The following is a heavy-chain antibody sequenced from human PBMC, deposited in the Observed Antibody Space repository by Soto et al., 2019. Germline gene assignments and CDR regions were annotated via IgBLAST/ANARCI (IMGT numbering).Heavy chain of an antibody. J-gene: IGHJ3*02. D-gene: IGHD6-19*01. CDR2: IFTGGST. Sequence: GGSLRLSCAASGFTVSSNYMSWVRQAPGKGLEWVSVIFTGGSTYYADSVKGRFTISRHSSKNTVYLQMNSLRAEDTAAYYCARDRYSSGWLDAFDIWGQGTMVTGSS. CDR3: ARDRYSSGWLDAFDI. V-gene: IGHV3-53*04. CDR1: GFTVSSNY.